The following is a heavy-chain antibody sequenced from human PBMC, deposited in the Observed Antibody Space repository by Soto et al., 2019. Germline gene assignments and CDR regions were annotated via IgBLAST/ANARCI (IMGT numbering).Heavy chain of an antibody. CDR2: IKQDGSEK. D-gene: IGHD2-2*01. CDR3: ARDPNIVLVPAALRSYYYYYGMDV. CDR1: GFTFSSYW. Sequence: EVPLVESGGGLVQPGGSLRLSCAASGFTFSSYWMSWVRQAPGKGLEWVANIKQDGSEKYYVDSVKGRFTISRDNAQNSQYLQMNSLTAEGTAVYYCARDPNIVLVPAALRSYYYYYGMDVWGQGTTVTVSS. V-gene: IGHV3-7*01. J-gene: IGHJ6*02.